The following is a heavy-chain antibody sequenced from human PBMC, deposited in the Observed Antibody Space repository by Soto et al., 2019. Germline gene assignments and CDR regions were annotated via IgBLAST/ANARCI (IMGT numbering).Heavy chain of an antibody. J-gene: IGHJ5*02. D-gene: IGHD3-10*01. Sequence: SETLSLTCTVSGGSITSNSYYWDWIRQPPGKGLEWIGSIYYSGSTYYNPSLKSRVTISVDTSKNQFSLKLTSVTAADTAVYYCARRGSVSGTYYMLAPWAQGTLVTVS. CDR2: IYYSGST. CDR3: ARRGSVSGTYYMLAP. V-gene: IGHV4-39*01. CDR1: GGSITSNSYY.